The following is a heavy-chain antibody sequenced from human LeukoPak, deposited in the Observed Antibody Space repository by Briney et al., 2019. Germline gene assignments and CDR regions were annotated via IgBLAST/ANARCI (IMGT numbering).Heavy chain of an antibody. Sequence: SETLSLTCTVSGGPISSYYWSWIRQPPGKGLEWIGYIYYSGSTNYNPSLKSRVTISVDTSKNQFSLKLSSVTAADTAVYYCARSSGSGSYYNFDYWGQGTLVTVSS. CDR3: ARSSGSGSYYNFDY. D-gene: IGHD3-10*01. CDR1: GGPISSYY. CDR2: IYYSGST. J-gene: IGHJ4*02. V-gene: IGHV4-59*01.